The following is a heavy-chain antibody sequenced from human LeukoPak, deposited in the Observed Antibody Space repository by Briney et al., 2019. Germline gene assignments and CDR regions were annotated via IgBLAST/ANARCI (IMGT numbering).Heavy chain of an antibody. V-gene: IGHV1-69*04. J-gene: IGHJ4*02. CDR3: ARSQAPAGPITIFGVVTQAAFDY. CDR1: GGTFSSYA. D-gene: IGHD3-3*01. Sequence: ASVKVSCKASGGTFSSYAISWVRQAPGQGLEWMGRIIPILGIANYAQKFQGRVTITADKSTSTAYMELSSLRSEDTAVYYCARSQAPAGPITIFGVVTQAAFDYWGQGTLVTVSS. CDR2: IIPILGIA.